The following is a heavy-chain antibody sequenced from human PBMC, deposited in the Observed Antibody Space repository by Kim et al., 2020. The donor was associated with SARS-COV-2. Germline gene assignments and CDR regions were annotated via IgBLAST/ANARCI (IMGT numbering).Heavy chain of an antibody. Sequence: GGSLRLSCAASGFILSGSILHWVRQASGKGPEWVGRIRSKANNDATAYAASEKGRFIISRDDSQNTAYLQMNSLETEDTAVYYCSRTTEVPATTVYWGQGTLVTVSS. J-gene: IGHJ4*02. CDR1: GFILSGSI. V-gene: IGHV3-73*01. D-gene: IGHD1-1*01. CDR2: IRSKANNDAT. CDR3: SRTTEVPATTVY.